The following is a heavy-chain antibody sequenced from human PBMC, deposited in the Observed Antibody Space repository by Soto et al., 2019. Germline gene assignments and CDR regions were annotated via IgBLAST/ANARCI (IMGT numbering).Heavy chain of an antibody. CDR2: FSYSGNT. J-gene: IGHJ5*02. Sequence: SETLSLTCTVSGYSVTSRTYYWTWVRQHPGKGLEWIGYFSYSGNTNYNPSLKSRLTISLDTSKNQFSLKLSSVTAADTAVYYCARDGGRGNWFDPWGQGTLVTVSS. D-gene: IGHD3-16*01. V-gene: IGHV4-31*03. CDR3: ARDGGRGNWFDP. CDR1: GYSVTSRTYY.